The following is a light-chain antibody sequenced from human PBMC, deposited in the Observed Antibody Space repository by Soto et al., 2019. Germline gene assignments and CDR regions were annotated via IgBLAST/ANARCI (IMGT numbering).Light chain of an antibody. CDR2: EVT. Sequence: QSALTQPASVSGSPGQSITVSCTGTSDDIGRYNHVSWYQQHPGKAPKLMISEVTNRPSGASNRFSGSKSGNTASLTISRLQAEDEADYYCASYRTINTYVFGTGTKVTVL. J-gene: IGLJ1*01. CDR3: ASYRTINTYV. V-gene: IGLV2-14*01. CDR1: SDDIGRYNH.